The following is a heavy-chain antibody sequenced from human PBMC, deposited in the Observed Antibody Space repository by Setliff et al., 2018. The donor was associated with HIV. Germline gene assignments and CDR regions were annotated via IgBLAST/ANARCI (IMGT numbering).Heavy chain of an antibody. J-gene: IGHJ4*02. CDR2: ISYGGSYI. Sequence: GGSLRLSCAASGFTFSNAWMTWVRQAPGKGLEWVASISYGGSYIYYADSLKGRFIISRDNAKNSLYLQMNSLRAEDTAVYYCARESTAMGLDNWGPGTLVTVSS. V-gene: IGHV3-21*06. CDR1: GFTFSNAW. CDR3: ARESTAMGLDN. D-gene: IGHD5-18*01.